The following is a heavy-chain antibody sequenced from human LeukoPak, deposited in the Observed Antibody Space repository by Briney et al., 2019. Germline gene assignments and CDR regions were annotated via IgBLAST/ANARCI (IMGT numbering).Heavy chain of an antibody. D-gene: IGHD1-26*01. CDR1: GGSISSSSYY. CDR3: ARTSGSLVPFDY. V-gene: IGHV4-39*01. J-gene: IGHJ4*02. Sequence: SETLSPTCTVSGGSISSSSYYWGWIRQPPGKGLEWIGSIYYSGSTYYNPSLKSRATISVDTSKNQFSLKLSSVTAADTAVHYCARTSGSLVPFDYWGQGTLVTVSS. CDR2: IYYSGST.